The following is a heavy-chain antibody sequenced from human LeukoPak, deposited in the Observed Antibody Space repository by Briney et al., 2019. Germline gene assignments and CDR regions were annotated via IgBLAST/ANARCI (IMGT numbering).Heavy chain of an antibody. Sequence: PSETLSLTCTVSGGCISSYYWSWLRQPPGKGLEWIGYIYYSGSTNYNPSLKSRVTISVDTSKNQFSLKLSSVTAADTAVYYCARGGRGYNWFDPWGQGTLVTVSS. CDR2: IYYSGST. CDR3: ARGGRGYNWFDP. V-gene: IGHV4-59*01. J-gene: IGHJ5*02. CDR1: GGCISSYY. D-gene: IGHD3-10*01.